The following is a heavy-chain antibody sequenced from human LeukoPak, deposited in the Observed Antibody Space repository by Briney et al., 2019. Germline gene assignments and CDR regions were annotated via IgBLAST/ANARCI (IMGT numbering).Heavy chain of an antibody. V-gene: IGHV3-74*01. D-gene: IGHD1-20*01. CDR2: VNSDGGST. CDR1: GFTFSNYW. CDR3: ARGGVTGAPNYY. Sequence: PGGSLRLSCAASGFTFSNYWMHWVRQAPGKGLVWVSRVNSDGGSTTYADSVKGRFTISRDNAKNTLYLQMSSLRAEDTAVYYCARGGVTGAPNYYWGQGTLVTVSS. J-gene: IGHJ4*02.